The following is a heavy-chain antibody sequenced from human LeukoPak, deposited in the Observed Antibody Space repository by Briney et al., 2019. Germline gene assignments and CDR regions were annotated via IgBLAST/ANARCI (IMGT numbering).Heavy chain of an antibody. J-gene: IGHJ1*01. CDR3: AKDPFGSRIEYFQH. Sequence: PGGSLRLSCAASGFTFSSYAMSWVRQAPGKGLEWVSAISGSGGSTYYADSVKGRFTISRDKSKNTLYLEMSSLRIEDTAVYYCAKDPFGSRIEYFQHWGQGTLVIVSS. CDR2: ISGSGGST. V-gene: IGHV3-23*01. CDR1: GFTFSSYA. D-gene: IGHD2-15*01.